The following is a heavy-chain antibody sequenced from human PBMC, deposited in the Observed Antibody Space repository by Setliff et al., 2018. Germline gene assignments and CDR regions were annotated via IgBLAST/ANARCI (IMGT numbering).Heavy chain of an antibody. D-gene: IGHD3-22*01. CDR1: GGSISSYY. J-gene: IGHJ4*02. CDR3: ARDSDYYDSSGYYRIDY. Sequence: SETLSLTCTVSGGSISSYYWSWIRQPPGKGLEWIGYIYYSGSTNYNPSLKSRVTISVDTSKNQFSLKLSSVTAADTAVYYCARDSDYYDSSGYYRIDYWGQGTLVTVSS. CDR2: IYYSGST. V-gene: IGHV4-59*01.